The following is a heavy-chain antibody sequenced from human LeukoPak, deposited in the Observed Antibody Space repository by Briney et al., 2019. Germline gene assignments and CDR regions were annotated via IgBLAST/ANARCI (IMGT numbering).Heavy chain of an antibody. CDR3: ARGIVPQYYDFWSGYFSRAYYFDY. CDR1: GYTFTSYD. J-gene: IGHJ4*02. D-gene: IGHD3-3*01. V-gene: IGHV1-8*03. Sequence: ASVKVSCKASGYTFTSYDINWVRQATGQGLEWMGWMNPNSGNTGYAQKFQGRVTITRNTSISTAYMELSSLRSEDTAVYYCARGIVPQYYDFWSGYFSRAYYFDYWGQGTLVTVSS. CDR2: MNPNSGNT.